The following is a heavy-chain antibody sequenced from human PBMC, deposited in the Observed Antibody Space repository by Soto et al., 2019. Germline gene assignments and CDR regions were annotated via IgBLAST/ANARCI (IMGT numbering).Heavy chain of an antibody. CDR1: GDSVTSSSYY. CDR3: VRLSIGPRLFMYPFAY. CDR2: IYYDGNT. J-gene: IGHJ4*02. Sequence: ETLSLTCSVSGDSVTSSSYYWGWIRQPPGKGLECIGNIYYDGNTYYNPSLKSRVTIFLDTSKNQFSLRLNSVTAADTAMYYCVRLSIGPRLFMYPFAYPGQRTLVPVSS. D-gene: IGHD6-6*01. V-gene: IGHV4-39*01.